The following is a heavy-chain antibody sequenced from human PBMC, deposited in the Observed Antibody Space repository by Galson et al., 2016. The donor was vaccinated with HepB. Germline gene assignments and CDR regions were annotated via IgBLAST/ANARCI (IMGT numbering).Heavy chain of an antibody. V-gene: IGHV3-7*01. CDR1: GFTFSGYW. CDR2: IKQDGSEK. CDR3: ASAPAATESDY. Sequence: SLRLSCAASGFTFSGYWMTWVRQAPGKGLGWVANIKQDGSEKNYVDSVKGRFTISRDNAKNLVYLQMNSLGAEDTAMYYCASAPAATESDYWGQGTLVTVSP. D-gene: IGHD6-25*01. J-gene: IGHJ4*02.